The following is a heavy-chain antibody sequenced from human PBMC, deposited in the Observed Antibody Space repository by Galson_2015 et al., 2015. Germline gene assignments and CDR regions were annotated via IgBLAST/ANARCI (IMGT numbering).Heavy chain of an antibody. CDR3: ARGGIAARQLGDY. CDR1: GFTFSSYS. J-gene: IGHJ4*02. CDR2: ISSSSSYI. Sequence: SLRLSCAAFGFTFSSYSMDWVRQAPGKGLEWVSSISSSSSYISYADSVKGRFTISRDNAKNSLYLQMNSLRAEDTAVYYCARGGIAARQLGDYWGQGTLVTVSS. V-gene: IGHV3-21*01. D-gene: IGHD6-6*01.